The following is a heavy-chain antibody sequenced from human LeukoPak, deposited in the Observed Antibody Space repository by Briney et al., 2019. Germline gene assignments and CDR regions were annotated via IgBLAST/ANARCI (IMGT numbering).Heavy chain of an antibody. J-gene: IGHJ3*02. D-gene: IGHD3-3*01. V-gene: IGHV3-23*01. CDR1: GFTFSNYA. CDR3: AKGKENPGKITIFGVVIIPVGAFDI. CDR2: ISTGGDRA. Sequence: GGSLRLSCAASGFTFSNYAMDWVRQAPGKGLEWVSAISTGGDRAYYADSVKGRFTISRDNSKNTLYLQMNSLRAEDTAVYYCAKGKENPGKITIFGVVIIPVGAFDIWGQGTMVTVSS.